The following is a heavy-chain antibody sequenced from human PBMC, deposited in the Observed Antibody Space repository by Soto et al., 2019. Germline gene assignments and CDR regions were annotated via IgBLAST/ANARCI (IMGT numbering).Heavy chain of an antibody. J-gene: IGHJ4*02. V-gene: IGHV5-51*01. CDR3: ARDRAHYDFWGGPDFDY. CDR2: IYPGDSDT. D-gene: IGHD3-3*01. Sequence: GESLKISCKGSGYSFPTYWIGWVRQMPGKGLEWMGIIYPGDSDTRYSPSFQGQVTISADKSISTAYLQWSSLKASDTAVYYCARDRAHYDFWGGPDFDYWGQGTLVTVSS. CDR1: GYSFPTYW.